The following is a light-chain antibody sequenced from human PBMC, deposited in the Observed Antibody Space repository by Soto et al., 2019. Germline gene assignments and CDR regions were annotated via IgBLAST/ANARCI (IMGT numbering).Light chain of an antibody. CDR1: QFVASNS. CDR3: QQFGISPWT. J-gene: IGKJ1*01. Sequence: EVVLTQSPVTVSLSPGERATLSCRASQFVASNSLAWYQQKPGQAPRVVIYDASNRATGIPDRFSGSGSGTDFTLTISRLEPEDFAVYYCQQFGISPWTFGQGTRVEIK. CDR2: DAS. V-gene: IGKV3-20*01.